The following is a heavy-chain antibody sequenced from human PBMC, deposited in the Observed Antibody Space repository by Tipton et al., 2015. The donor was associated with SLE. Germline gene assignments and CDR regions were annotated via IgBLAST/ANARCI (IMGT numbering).Heavy chain of an antibody. CDR1: GFTFFNYA. Sequence: SLRLSCVASGFTFFNYAMTWVRQAPGKGLQWVATITGSGDSTCYTDSVRDRFNISRDSSKNTLFLQMNSLRVEDTALYYCAKVGTYYDAFDMWGQGTMVTVSS. V-gene: IGHV3-23*01. J-gene: IGHJ3*02. CDR3: AKVGTYYDAFDM. CDR2: ITGSGDST. D-gene: IGHD1-26*01.